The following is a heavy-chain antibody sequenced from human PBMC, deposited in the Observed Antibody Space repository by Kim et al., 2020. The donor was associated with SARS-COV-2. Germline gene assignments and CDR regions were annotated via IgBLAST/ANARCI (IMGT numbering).Heavy chain of an antibody. Sequence: SVKVSCKASGGTFSSYAISWVRQAPGQGLEWMGRIIPILGIANYAQKFQGRVTITADKSTSTAYMEVSSLRYEDTAVYYCAREIDYIGSYYYWYMDVWG. V-gene: IGHV1-69*04. CDR2: IIPILGIA. D-gene: IGHD4-4*01. J-gene: IGHJ6*03. CDR3: AREIDYIGSYYYWYMDV. CDR1: GGTFSSYA.